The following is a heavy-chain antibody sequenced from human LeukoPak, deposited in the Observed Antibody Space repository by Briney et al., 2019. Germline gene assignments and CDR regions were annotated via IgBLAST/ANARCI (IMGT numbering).Heavy chain of an antibody. CDR3: AREGYGGNSAFGY. CDR1: GFTFTSSA. J-gene: IGHJ4*02. CDR2: IVVGSGNT. Sequence: SVKVSCKTSGFTFTSSAMQWVRQARGQRLEWIGWIVVGSGNTKYAQKFQERVAITRDTSTSTAYMELSSLRSEDTAVYYCAREGYGGNSAFGYWGQGTLVTVSS. D-gene: IGHD4-23*01. V-gene: IGHV1-58*02.